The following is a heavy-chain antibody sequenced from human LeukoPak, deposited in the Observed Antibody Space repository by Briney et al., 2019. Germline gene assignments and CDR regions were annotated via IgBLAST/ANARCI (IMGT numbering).Heavy chain of an antibody. CDR3: AKDERWLAGGSDY. CDR2: ISYDGSKT. J-gene: IGHJ4*02. CDR1: GFTFSRYG. D-gene: IGHD6-19*01. V-gene: IGHV3-30*18. Sequence: RPGGSLRPSCAVSGFTFSRYGMHWVRQAPGKGLEWVAVISYDGSKTNYVDSVKGRLTISRNNSKNTLYLQMTGLRPEDTAVYYCAKDERWLAGGSDYWGQGTLVTVSS.